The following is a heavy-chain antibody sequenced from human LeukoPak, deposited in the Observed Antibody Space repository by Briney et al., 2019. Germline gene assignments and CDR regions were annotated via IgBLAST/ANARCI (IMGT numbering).Heavy chain of an antibody. Sequence: ASVKVSCKASGYTFTGYYMHWVRHAPGQGLEWMGWINPNSGGTNYAQKFQGRVTMTRDTSISTAYMELSRLRSDDTAVYYCARATDSSGWPTIDYWGQGTLVTVSS. CDR2: INPNSGGT. CDR1: GYTFTGYY. D-gene: IGHD6-19*01. CDR3: ARATDSSGWPTIDY. V-gene: IGHV1-2*02. J-gene: IGHJ4*02.